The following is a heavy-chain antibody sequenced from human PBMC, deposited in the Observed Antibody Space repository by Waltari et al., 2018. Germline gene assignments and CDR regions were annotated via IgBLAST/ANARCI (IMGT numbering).Heavy chain of an antibody. J-gene: IGHJ4*02. V-gene: IGHV3-33*01. Sequence: QVQLVESGGGVVQPGRSLRLSCAASGFTFSSYGMHWVRQAPGKGGEGLAVRWYDGSNKYYADSVKGRFTISRDNSKNTLYLQMNSLRAEDTAVYYCARDDGYSPLDYWGQGTLVTVSS. CDR1: GFTFSSYG. CDR3: ARDDGYSPLDY. D-gene: IGHD5-18*01. CDR2: RWYDGSNK.